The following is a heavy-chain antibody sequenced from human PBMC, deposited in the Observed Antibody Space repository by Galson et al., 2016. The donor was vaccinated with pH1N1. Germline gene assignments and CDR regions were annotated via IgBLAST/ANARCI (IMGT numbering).Heavy chain of an antibody. CDR1: GFMFSTYG. Sequence: SVKVSCKASGFMFSTYGFNWVRKAPGQGPEWMGRISGYNGNTIYAQKFQARISMTIDKSTSTVYLDLRSLRFDDTAVYYCAKGTLPGYYDYWGQGTTVTVFS. J-gene: IGHJ4*03. CDR2: ISGYNGNT. CDR3: AKGTLPGYYDY. V-gene: IGHV1-18*01. D-gene: IGHD3-22*01.